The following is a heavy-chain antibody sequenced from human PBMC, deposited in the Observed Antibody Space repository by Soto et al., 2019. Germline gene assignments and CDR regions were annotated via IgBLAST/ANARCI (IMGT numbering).Heavy chain of an antibody. D-gene: IGHD1-1*01. V-gene: IGHV4-30-4*01. CDR1: GGSISSGVDY. J-gene: IGHJ5*02. CDR2: IYYSGST. Sequence: SETLSLTCTVSGGSISSGVDYWRRIREHPGKGLEWIGYIYYSGSTYFNPSLKSRVSISVDTSKNQFSLKLSSVTAADTAVYYCASQERNWNPSFDPWAQGTLVTVSS. CDR3: ASQERNWNPSFDP.